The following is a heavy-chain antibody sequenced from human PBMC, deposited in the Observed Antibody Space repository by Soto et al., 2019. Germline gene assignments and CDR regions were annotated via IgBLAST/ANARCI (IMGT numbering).Heavy chain of an antibody. CDR1: GFTVSNYA. CDR2: ISGSGGSA. Sequence: HPGGSLRLSCAASGFTVSNYAMTWVRQGPGKGLEWVSAISGSGGSAYYADSVKGRFTISRDNSKNTLYLQMNSLRADDSGVYYCAKDPYSGVLVPVAIGFDPWGPGTLVTVSS. D-gene: IGHD2-2*01. J-gene: IGHJ5*02. V-gene: IGHV3-23*01. CDR3: AKDPYSGVLVPVAIGFDP.